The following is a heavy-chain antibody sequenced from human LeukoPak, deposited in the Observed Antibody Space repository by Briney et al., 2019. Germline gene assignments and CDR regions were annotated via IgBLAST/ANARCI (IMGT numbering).Heavy chain of an antibody. CDR2: ISYDGSNK. J-gene: IGHJ4*02. CDR3: ARGAGQEWLSDYFDY. Sequence: GGSLRLSCAASGFTFSSYAMHWVRQAPGKGLEWVAVISYDGSNKYYADSVKGRLTISRDNSKNTLYLQMNSLRAEDTAVYYCARGAGQEWLSDYFDYWGQGTLVTVSS. CDR1: GFTFSSYA. V-gene: IGHV3-30*01. D-gene: IGHD3-3*01.